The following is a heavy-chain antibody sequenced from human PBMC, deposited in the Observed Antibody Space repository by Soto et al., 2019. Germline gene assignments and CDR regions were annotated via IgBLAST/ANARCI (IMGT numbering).Heavy chain of an antibody. D-gene: IGHD3-16*02. CDR2: ISASGGSE. V-gene: IGHV3-23*01. CDR3: AKPIDTVDYNYYGLDG. Sequence: EVPLLESGGGLLQPGGSLRLSGAASGFSLSAYAMSWCLQAPGKGLEWVSTISASGGSEFYADSVKSRCTGSRDNSSDTLYLQIDRLRAEDTAVHCCAKPIDTVDYNYYGLDGWGQGTTVTVSS. J-gene: IGHJ6*02. CDR1: GFSLSAYA.